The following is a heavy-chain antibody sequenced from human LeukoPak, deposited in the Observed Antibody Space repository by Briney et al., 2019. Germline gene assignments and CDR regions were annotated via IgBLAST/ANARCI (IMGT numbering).Heavy chain of an antibody. D-gene: IGHD4-17*01. J-gene: IGHJ5*02. Sequence: SETLSLTCTVSGGSISSYYWSWIRQPPGKGLEWIGYIYYSGSTNYNPSLKSRVTISVDTSKNQFSLKLSSVPAADTAVYYCARATVTANWFDPWGQGTLVTVSS. CDR3: ARATVTANWFDP. CDR1: GGSISSYY. V-gene: IGHV4-59*01. CDR2: IYYSGST.